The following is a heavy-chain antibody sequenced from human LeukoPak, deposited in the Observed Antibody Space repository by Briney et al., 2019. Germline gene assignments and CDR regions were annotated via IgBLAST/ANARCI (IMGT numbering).Heavy chain of an antibody. CDR1: GYTFTSYY. Sequence: ASVTVSCKASGYTFTSYYMHWVRQAPGQGLEWMGIINPSGGSTSYAQKFQGRVTMTRDTSTSTVYMELSSLRSGDTAVYYCAVINSLIDYYYYMDVWGKGTTVTISS. D-gene: IGHD2-8*01. CDR2: INPSGGST. J-gene: IGHJ6*03. V-gene: IGHV1-46*01. CDR3: AVINSLIDYYYYMDV.